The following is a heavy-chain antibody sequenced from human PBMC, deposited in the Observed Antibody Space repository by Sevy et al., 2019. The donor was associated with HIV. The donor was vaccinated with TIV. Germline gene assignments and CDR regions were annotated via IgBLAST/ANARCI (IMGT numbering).Heavy chain of an antibody. CDR2: IKRDGTEK. Sequence: GGSLRLSCAASGFTFSSYWMSWVRQAPGKGLEWVAHIKRDGTEKYYGDSVKGRFTISRDNAKNSLYLQMNSLRAEDTAVYYCARDCSSSSCLWGMDVWGQGTTVTVSS. V-gene: IGHV3-7*03. CDR3: ARDCSSSSCLWGMDV. D-gene: IGHD2-2*01. CDR1: GFTFSSYW. J-gene: IGHJ6*02.